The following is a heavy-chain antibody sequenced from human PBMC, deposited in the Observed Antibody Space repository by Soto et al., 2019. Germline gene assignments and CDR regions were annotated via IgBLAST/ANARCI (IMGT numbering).Heavy chain of an antibody. CDR2: ISVGGGDT. V-gene: IGHV3-23*01. D-gene: IGHD3-10*01. J-gene: IGHJ4*02. Sequence: EVQLLESGGGLVQPGGSLRLSCAASGLTFNTYAMSWVRQAPGKGLKWVSIISVGGGDTYYADSVKGRFTISRDDSQNTLYLQMNNLRAEDTAVYFCAGRMNYSFDNRGQGTLVTVSS. CDR3: AGRMNYSFDN. CDR1: GLTFNTYA.